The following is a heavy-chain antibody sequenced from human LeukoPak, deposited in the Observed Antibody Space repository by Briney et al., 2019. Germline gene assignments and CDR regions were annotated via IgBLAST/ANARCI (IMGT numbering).Heavy chain of an antibody. J-gene: IGHJ5*02. CDR1: AYSISDGFV. V-gene: IGHV4-38-2*02. CDR2: IYHSGTT. Sequence: SETLSLTCTVSAYSISDGFVWGFIRQPPGKGLEWIASIYHSGTTCYNPSLRSRGTMSVDTSNNQFSLKLSSVTAADTAMYFCTRLSHVAGAPKVSWFDPWGQGTLVTVSS. CDR3: TRLSHVAGAPKVSWFDP. D-gene: IGHD1-26*01.